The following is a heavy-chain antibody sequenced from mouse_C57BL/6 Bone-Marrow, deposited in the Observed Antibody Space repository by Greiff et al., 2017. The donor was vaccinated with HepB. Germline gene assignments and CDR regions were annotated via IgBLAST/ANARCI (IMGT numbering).Heavy chain of an antibody. CDR2: ISYDGSN. CDR1: GYSITSGYY. D-gene: IGHD2-4*01. V-gene: IGHV3-6*01. Sequence: EVKLMESGPGLVKPSQSLSLTCSVTGYSITSGYYWNWIRQFPGNKLEWMGYISYDGSNNYNPSLKNRISITRDTSKNQFFLKLNSVTTEDTATYYCAIIYYDPLYWYFDVWGTGTTVTVSS. J-gene: IGHJ1*03. CDR3: AIIYYDPLYWYFDV.